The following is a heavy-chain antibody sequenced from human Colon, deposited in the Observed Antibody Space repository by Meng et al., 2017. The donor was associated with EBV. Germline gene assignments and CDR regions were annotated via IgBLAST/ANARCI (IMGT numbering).Heavy chain of an antibody. V-gene: IGHV4-34*01. D-gene: IGHD2-2*01. CDR3: ARGEPAPGHFLKS. J-gene: IGHJ5*02. Sequence: QVQVQAWGGGLLKAPVTLSLTCSVSGGSLRGYYWSWIRQSPGKGLEWIGEINHSGNTNYNPSLKSRVTISIDTSKNQFSLKLSSVTDADTAVYFCARGEPAPGHFLKSWGQGTLVTVSS. CDR1: GGSLRGYY. CDR2: INHSGNT.